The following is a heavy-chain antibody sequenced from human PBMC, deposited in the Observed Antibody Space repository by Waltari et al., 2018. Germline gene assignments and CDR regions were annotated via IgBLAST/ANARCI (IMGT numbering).Heavy chain of an antibody. Sequence: QVQLQQWGAGLLKPSETLSLTCAVYGGSFSGHYWSWIRQPPGKGLEWIGEISDRGSTKYNPSLKRRVTISGDTSKNQFSLKVSSVTAADMAVYYCARAPSGTIEYFQHWGQGTLVTVSS. D-gene: IGHD1-26*01. CDR2: ISDRGST. J-gene: IGHJ1*01. CDR1: GGSFSGHY. V-gene: IGHV4-34*01. CDR3: ARAPSGTIEYFQH.